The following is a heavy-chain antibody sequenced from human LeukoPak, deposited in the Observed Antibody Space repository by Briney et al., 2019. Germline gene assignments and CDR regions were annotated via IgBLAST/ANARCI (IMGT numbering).Heavy chain of an antibody. D-gene: IGHD2-15*01. CDR2: IYYSGST. J-gene: IGHJ5*02. Sequence: SETLSLTCTVSGGSISSSSYYWGWIRQPPGKGLEWIGSIYYSGSTYYSPSLKSRVTISVDTSKNQFSLKLSSVTAADTAVYYCARNQVVAAINWFDPWGQGTLVTVSS. V-gene: IGHV4-39*01. CDR3: ARNQVVAAINWFDP. CDR1: GGSISSSSYY.